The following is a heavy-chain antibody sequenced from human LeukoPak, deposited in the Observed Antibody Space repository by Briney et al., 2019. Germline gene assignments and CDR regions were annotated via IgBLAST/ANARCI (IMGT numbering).Heavy chain of an antibody. CDR1: GFTFSNYW. J-gene: IGHJ4*02. Sequence: GGSLRLSCAASGFTFSNYWMHWVRQAPGKGLVWVSRINSDGSGTNYADSVKGRFTISRDNSENTLYLQMNSLRAEDTAVYYCARGDYGGNPRVSYYFDYWGQGTLVTVSS. CDR2: INSDGSGT. CDR3: ARGDYGGNPRVSYYFDY. V-gene: IGHV3-74*01. D-gene: IGHD4-23*01.